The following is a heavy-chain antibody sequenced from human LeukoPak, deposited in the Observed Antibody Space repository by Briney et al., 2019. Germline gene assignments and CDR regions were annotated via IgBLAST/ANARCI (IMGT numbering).Heavy chain of an antibody. CDR2: INPNSGGT. Sequence: ASVKVSCKASGYTFTGYYMHWVRQAPGQGLEWMGWINPNSGGTNYAQKFQGRVTMTRDTSISTAYMELSRLRSDDTAVYYCARPANYYDSSGYYYRPFDSWGQGTLVTVSS. CDR1: GYTFTGYY. V-gene: IGHV1-2*02. CDR3: ARPANYYDSSGYYYRPFDS. J-gene: IGHJ4*02. D-gene: IGHD3-22*01.